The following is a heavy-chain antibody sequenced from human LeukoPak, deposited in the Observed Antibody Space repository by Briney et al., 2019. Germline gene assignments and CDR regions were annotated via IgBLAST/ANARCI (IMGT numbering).Heavy chain of an antibody. J-gene: IGHJ4*02. CDR3: ATVASSGWFEGREARYFDY. CDR2: FDPEDGET. CDR1: GYTFIGYY. Sequence: ASVKVSCKASGYTFIGYYMHWVRQAPGQGLEWLGGFDPEDGETIYAQKFQGRVTMTEDTSTDTAYMELSSPRSEDTAVYYCATVASSGWFEGREARYFDYWGQGTLVTVSS. D-gene: IGHD6-19*01. V-gene: IGHV1-24*01.